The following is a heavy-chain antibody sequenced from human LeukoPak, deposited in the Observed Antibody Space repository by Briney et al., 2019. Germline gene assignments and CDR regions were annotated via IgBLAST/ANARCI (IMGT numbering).Heavy chain of an antibody. Sequence: SETLSLTCTVSSGFLSSYYSSWIRHPPEKGLEWIGYIYYSGSTNYNPSLKSRVTISVDTSKNQFSLKLSSVTAADTAVYYCAREVAEDYYYYGMDVWGKGTTVTVSS. D-gene: IGHD6-19*01. CDR3: AREVAEDYYYYGMDV. J-gene: IGHJ6*04. CDR1: SGFLSSYY. V-gene: IGHV4-59*01. CDR2: IYYSGST.